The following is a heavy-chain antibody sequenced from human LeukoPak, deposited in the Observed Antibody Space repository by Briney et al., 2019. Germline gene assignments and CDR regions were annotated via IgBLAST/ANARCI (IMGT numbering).Heavy chain of an antibody. V-gene: IGHV3-7*03. CDR1: GFTFSSYW. D-gene: IGHD3-16*01. Sequence: GGSLRLSCAASGFTFSSYWMSWVRQAPGKGLEWVANIKQDGSEKYYVDSVKGRFTISRDNSKNTLYLEMSSLRVDDAAIYYCARSVWGSYHFDYWGQGTRVTVSS. CDR2: IKQDGSEK. J-gene: IGHJ4*02. CDR3: ARSVWGSYHFDY.